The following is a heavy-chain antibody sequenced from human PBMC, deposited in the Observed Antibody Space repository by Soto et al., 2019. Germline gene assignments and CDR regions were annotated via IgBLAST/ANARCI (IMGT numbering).Heavy chain of an antibody. D-gene: IGHD5-12*01. CDR1: GGTFSSYT. J-gene: IGHJ2*01. Sequence: QVQLVQSGAEVKKPGASVTVSCKASGGTFSSYTISWVRQAPGQGLAWLGGIIPIFGTANYAQKFQGRVTIPADESTSPAYMEWRSLRSEDTAVYYFASGNHRWLQLWYFEVWGRGTLVTVSS. CDR3: ASGNHRWLQLWYFEV. CDR2: IIPIFGTA. V-gene: IGHV1-69*12.